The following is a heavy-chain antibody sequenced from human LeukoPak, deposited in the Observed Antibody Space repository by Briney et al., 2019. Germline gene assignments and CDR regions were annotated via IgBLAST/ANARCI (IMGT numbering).Heavy chain of an antibody. V-gene: IGHV4-61*01. CDR3: ARGITAGGLDY. J-gene: IGHJ4*02. Sequence: SGTLSLTCTVSGGSLSSSSYYWSWIRQPPGTGLEWIGYIYYSGSTNYNRSLKSRVTISIATSKNQFSLSLSAVTAADTAVYYCARGITAGGLDYWGQGTPVTVSS. CDR2: IYYSGST. D-gene: IGHD1-14*01. CDR1: GGSLSSSSYY.